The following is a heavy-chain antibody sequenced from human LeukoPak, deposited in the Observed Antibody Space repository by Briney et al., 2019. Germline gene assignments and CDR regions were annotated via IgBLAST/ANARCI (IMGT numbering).Heavy chain of an antibody. D-gene: IGHD3-22*01. CDR3: ARYRVQYYYDSSGYLDAFDI. CDR1: GFTFSSYG. Sequence: GGSLRLSCAASGFTFSSYGMHWVRQAPGKGLEWVAVIWYDGGNKYYADSVKGRFTISRDNSKNTLYLQMNSLRAEDTAVYYCARYRVQYYYDSSGYLDAFDIWGQGTMVTVSS. CDR2: IWYDGGNK. V-gene: IGHV3-33*01. J-gene: IGHJ3*02.